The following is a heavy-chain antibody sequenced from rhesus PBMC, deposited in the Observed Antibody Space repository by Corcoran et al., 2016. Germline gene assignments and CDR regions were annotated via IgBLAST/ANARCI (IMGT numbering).Heavy chain of an antibody. J-gene: IGHJ4*01. Sequence: QLQLQESGPGLVKPSETLSLTCAVSVGSISSNYWNWIRQAPGKGLEWIGRITGSGENTDYNPSLKGRVTISTDTSKNQFSLKLRSVTAADTAVYYCATERVGDGSYPDYWGQGVLVTVSS. V-gene: IGHV4-173*01. CDR1: VGSISSNY. CDR3: ATERVGDGSYPDY. D-gene: IGHD3-16*01. CDR2: ITGSGENT.